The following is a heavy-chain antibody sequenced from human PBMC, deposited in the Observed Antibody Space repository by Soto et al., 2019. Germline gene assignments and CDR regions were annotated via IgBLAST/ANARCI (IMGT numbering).Heavy chain of an antibody. D-gene: IGHD3-22*01. J-gene: IGHJ4*02. CDR3: ARIKNYYDSSGYLGY. V-gene: IGHV1-3*01. Sequence: GASVKVSCKASGYTFTSYAMHWVRQAPGQRLEWMGWINAGNGNTKYSQKFQGRVTITRDTSASTAYMELSSLRSEDTAVYYCARIKNYYDSSGYLGYWGQGTLVTVSS. CDR1: GYTFTSYA. CDR2: INAGNGNT.